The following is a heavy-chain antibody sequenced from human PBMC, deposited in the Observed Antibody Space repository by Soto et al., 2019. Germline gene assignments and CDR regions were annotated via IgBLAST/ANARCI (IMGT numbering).Heavy chain of an antibody. Sequence: EVQLLESGGGLVQPGGSLRLSCAASGFTFSTYAMNWVRQAPGNGLEWVSAISGSGGSIHYADSVKGRFTISRDNSKNTLYLQMNSLIYEDTAVYHCVKGYLKGDVWGQGTTVTVSS. V-gene: IGHV3-23*01. CDR1: GFTFSTYA. CDR2: ISGSGGSI. D-gene: IGHD1-1*01. J-gene: IGHJ6*02. CDR3: VKGYLKGDV.